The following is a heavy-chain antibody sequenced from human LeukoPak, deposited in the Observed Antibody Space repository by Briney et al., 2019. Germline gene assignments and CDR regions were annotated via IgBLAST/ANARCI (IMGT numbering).Heavy chain of an antibody. CDR3: ARATDSSTWIYYGMDV. Sequence: PGGSLRLSCAASGFTFSSYAMYWVRQAPGKGLEWVAVISYHGTTNYYADSVKGRFTISRDNSKNTLYLQMNSLRAEDTAVYYCARATDSSTWIYYGMDVWGQGTTVTVSS. V-gene: IGHV3-30-3*01. CDR2: ISYHGTTN. D-gene: IGHD6-13*01. CDR1: GFTFSSYA. J-gene: IGHJ6*02.